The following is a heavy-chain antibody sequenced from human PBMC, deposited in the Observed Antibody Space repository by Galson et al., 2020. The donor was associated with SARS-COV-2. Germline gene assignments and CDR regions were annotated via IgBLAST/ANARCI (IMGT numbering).Heavy chain of an antibody. CDR2: IIPILGIA. D-gene: IGHD6-19*01. V-gene: IGHV1-69*10. Sequence: SVKVSCKASGGTFSSYAISWVRQAPGQGLEWMGGIIPILGIANYAQKFQGRVTITADKSTSTAYMELSSLRSEDTAVYYCAQSGYSSGWFYYYYYYMDVWGKGTTVTVSS. J-gene: IGHJ6*03. CDR3: AQSGYSSGWFYYYYYYMDV. CDR1: GGTFSSYA.